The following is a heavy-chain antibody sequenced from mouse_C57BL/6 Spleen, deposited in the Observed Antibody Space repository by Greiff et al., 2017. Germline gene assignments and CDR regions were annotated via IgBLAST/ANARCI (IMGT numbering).Heavy chain of an antibody. D-gene: IGHD2-4*01. CDR1: GFTFRSYG. Sequence: DVMLVESGGDFLKPGGSLKLSCAASGFTFRSYGMSCVRQTPDKRLEWVATISSGGSYTYYPDSVKGRFTISRDNAKNTLYLQMSSLKSEDTAMYYCARHEAYDYDSWFAYWGQGTLVTVS. V-gene: IGHV5-6*02. CDR2: ISSGGSYT. CDR3: ARHEAYDYDSWFAY. J-gene: IGHJ3*01.